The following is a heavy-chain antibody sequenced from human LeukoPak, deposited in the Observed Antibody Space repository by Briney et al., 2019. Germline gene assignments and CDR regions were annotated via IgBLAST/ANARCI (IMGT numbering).Heavy chain of an antibody. D-gene: IGHD2-2*01. CDR2: ISGSGGST. CDR1: GFTFSSYA. J-gene: IGHJ6*03. CDR3: VGDCSSTSCYHKNYYYYYMDV. Sequence: PGGSLRLSCAASGFTFSSYAMSWVRQAPGKGLEWVSAISGSGGSTYYADSVKGRFTISRDNSKNTLYLQMNSLRAEDTAVYYCVGDCSSTSCYHKNYYYYYMDVWGKGTTVTVSS. V-gene: IGHV3-23*01.